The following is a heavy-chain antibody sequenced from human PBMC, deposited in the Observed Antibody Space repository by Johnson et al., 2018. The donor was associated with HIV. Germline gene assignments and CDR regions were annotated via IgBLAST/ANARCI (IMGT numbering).Heavy chain of an antibody. CDR2: ISSNGGNT. CDR1: GFTFSMYA. CDR3: AIPYFHDSGVYH. V-gene: IGHV3-64*07. J-gene: IGHJ3*01. D-gene: IGHD3-22*01. Sequence: EVQLVESGGGSVQPGGSLRLSCAASGFTFSMYAMHWVRQAPGKGLEYVSAISSNGGNTYYADSVKDRFTISRDNSKNTLYLEMGSLRAEDMGVYYCAIPYFHDSGVYHWGQGTMVTVSS.